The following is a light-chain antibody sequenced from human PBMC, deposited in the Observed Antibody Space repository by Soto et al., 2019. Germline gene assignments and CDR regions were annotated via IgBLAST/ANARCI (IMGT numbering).Light chain of an antibody. CDR3: QQYGSSIT. CDR2: GTS. J-gene: IGKJ5*01. Sequence: EIVLTPSPGTLSLSPVERATLPCRASQSVKSSYLAWYQHKPGQAPRLLIYGTSSRATGIPDRFSGSGSGTDFTLTISRLEPEDFAVYDCQQYGSSITFGQGTRLDIK. V-gene: IGKV3-20*01. CDR1: QSVKSSY.